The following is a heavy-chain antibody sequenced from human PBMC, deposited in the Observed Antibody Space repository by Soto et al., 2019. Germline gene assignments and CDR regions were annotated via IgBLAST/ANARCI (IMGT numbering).Heavy chain of an antibody. V-gene: IGHV3-11*01. Sequence: GGSLRLSCAASGFTFSDYYMSWIRQAPGKGLEWVSYISSSGSTIYYADSVKGRFTISRDNAKNSLYLQMNSLRAEDTAVYYCARVDTAMVDYYYYYMDVWGKGTTVTVSS. D-gene: IGHD5-18*01. CDR1: GFTFSDYY. J-gene: IGHJ6*03. CDR2: ISSSGSTI. CDR3: ARVDTAMVDYYYYYMDV.